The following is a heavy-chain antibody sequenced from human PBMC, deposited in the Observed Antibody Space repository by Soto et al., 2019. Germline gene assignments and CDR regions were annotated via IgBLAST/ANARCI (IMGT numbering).Heavy chain of an antibody. V-gene: IGHV4-59*01. Sequence: SETLSLTCTVSGGSISSYYWSWIRQPPGKGLEWIGYIYYSGSTNYNPSLKSRVTISVDTSKNQFSLKLSSVTAADTAVHYCARVRHDYVWGSYRQYFDYWGQGTLVTVSS. J-gene: IGHJ4*02. D-gene: IGHD3-16*02. CDR3: ARVRHDYVWGSYRQYFDY. CDR2: IYYSGST. CDR1: GGSISSYY.